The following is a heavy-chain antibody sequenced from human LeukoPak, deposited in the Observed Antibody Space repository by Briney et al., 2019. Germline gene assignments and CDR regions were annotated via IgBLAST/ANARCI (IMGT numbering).Heavy chain of an antibody. CDR1: AGSIRTYY. CDR2: IYYSGNT. CDR3: AREDPQTTVPEGMDV. V-gene: IGHV4-59*01. Sequence: SDPLSLTCTVSAGSIRTYYWSCIRQPPGQGLEGIGYIYYSGNTNYNPSLKSRVTISVDTSKNQFSLKLSSVTAADTAVYYCAREDPQTTVPEGMDVWGQGTTVTVSS. D-gene: IGHD4-17*01. J-gene: IGHJ6*02.